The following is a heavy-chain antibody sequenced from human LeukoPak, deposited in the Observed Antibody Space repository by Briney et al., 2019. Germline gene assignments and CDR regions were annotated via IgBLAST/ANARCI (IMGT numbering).Heavy chain of an antibody. Sequence: PSETLSLTSSVSGGSVSSGSYYWSWARQPRGEGLEWIGYNYYSGSNTYTPSLESRVTISVDTSKNQFSLTLTSVTAADTAVYYCARDRGYYGSGSYSQGSYFDYWGQGSLVTVSA. V-gene: IGHV4-61*01. CDR3: ARDRGYYGSGSYSQGSYFDY. J-gene: IGHJ4*02. CDR2: NYYSGSN. CDR1: GGSVSSGSYY. D-gene: IGHD3-10*01.